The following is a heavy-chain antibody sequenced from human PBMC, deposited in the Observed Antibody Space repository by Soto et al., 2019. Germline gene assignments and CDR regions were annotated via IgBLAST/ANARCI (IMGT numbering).Heavy chain of an antibody. J-gene: IGHJ4*02. CDR3: ARVGNADYSNFD. CDR2: ISANSSNT. V-gene: IGHV1-18*04. Sequence: ASVKVSCKAFGFIFNDYAISWVRQAPGQGLEWMGWISANSSNTNYAQKLQGRVTMTTDTSTSTAYMELRSLRSDDTAVYYCARVGNADYSNFDWGQGTLVTVYS. CDR1: GFIFNDYA. D-gene: IGHD4-4*01.